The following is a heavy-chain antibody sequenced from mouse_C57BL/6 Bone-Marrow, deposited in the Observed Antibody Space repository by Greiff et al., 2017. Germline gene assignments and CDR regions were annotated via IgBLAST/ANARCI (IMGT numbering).Heavy chain of an antibody. D-gene: IGHD1-1*01. CDR1: GYTFTRYW. J-gene: IGHJ1*02. V-gene: IGHV1-53*01. Sequence: QVQLQQPGTELVKPGASVKLSCKASGYTFTRYWMHWVKERPGQGLEWIGNINPSNGGTNYNEKFTSKATLTVDKSSNTASMQLNRLTSEDSAVYHCTSAGVYGSSLYWYFDVWGTGTTVIVSS. CDR2: INPSNGGT. CDR3: TSAGVYGSSLYWYFDV.